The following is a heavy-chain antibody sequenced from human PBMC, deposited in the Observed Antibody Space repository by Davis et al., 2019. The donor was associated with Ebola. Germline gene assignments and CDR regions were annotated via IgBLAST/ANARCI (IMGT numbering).Heavy chain of an antibody. CDR1: PFTFTSSP. J-gene: IGHJ6*02. Sequence: SVPVSPPPSPFTFTSSPVQRPRQPRAHRLEWIGWIVVGSGNTNYAQKFQERVTITRDMSTSTAYMELSSLRSEDTAVYYCAAAYGDYGYYYGMDVWGQGTTVTVSS. V-gene: IGHV1-58*01. CDR2: IVVGSGNT. CDR3: AAAYGDYGYYYGMDV. D-gene: IGHD4-17*01.